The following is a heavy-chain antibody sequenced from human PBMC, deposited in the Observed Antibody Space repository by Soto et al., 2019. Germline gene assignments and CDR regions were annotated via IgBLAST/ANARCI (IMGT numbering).Heavy chain of an antibody. D-gene: IGHD3-16*01. Sequence: SETLSLTCTVSGGSISSYYWSWIRQPPGKGLEWIGYIYYSGSTNYNPSLKSRVTISVDTSKNQFSLKLSSVTAADTAVYYCAAGGEGGYYYYGMDVWGQGTTVTVSS. CDR1: GGSISSYY. J-gene: IGHJ6*02. CDR3: AAGGEGGYYYYGMDV. V-gene: IGHV4-59*01. CDR2: IYYSGST.